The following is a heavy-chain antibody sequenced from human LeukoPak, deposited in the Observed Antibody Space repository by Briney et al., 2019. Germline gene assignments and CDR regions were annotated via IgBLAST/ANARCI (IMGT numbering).Heavy chain of an antibody. J-gene: IGHJ4*02. V-gene: IGHV1-18*01. CDR2: ISAFTGNT. D-gene: IGHD3-10*01. Sequence: ASVKVSCKTSGYTFTTYGISWVRQAPGQGLEYMGWISAFTGNTNYAQKFQGRVAMTMDTSTSTVEMELRSLKYDDTAVYFCARLSYDGEGYWGQGTVVTVSS. CDR1: GYTFTTYG. CDR3: ARLSYDGEGY.